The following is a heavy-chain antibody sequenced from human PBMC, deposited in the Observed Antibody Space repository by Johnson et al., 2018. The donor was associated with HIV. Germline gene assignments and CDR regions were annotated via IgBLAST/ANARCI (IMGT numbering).Heavy chain of an antibody. CDR3: ARRMKAVAHHDAFDI. J-gene: IGHJ3*02. CDR1: GITFSSYA. Sequence: VQLVESGGGLEQPGGSLRLSCAASGITFSSYAMSWVRQAPGKGLEWVSSLGGSGANTYYADSEKGRFTISRDNSKNTLYLQMNGLRIESTAIYYCARRMKAVAHHDAFDIWGQGTMVTVSS. D-gene: IGHD6-19*01. CDR2: LGGSGANT. V-gene: IGHV3-23*04.